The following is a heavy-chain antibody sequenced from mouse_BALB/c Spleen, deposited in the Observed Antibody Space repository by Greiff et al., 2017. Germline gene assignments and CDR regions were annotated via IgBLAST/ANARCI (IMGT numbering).Heavy chain of an antibody. J-gene: IGHJ3*01. V-gene: IGHV5-9-3*01. CDR1: GFTFSSYA. CDR2: ISSGGSYT. CDR3: ARHRYDPHYAMDY. D-gene: IGHD2-14*01. Sequence: EVQLVESGGGLVKPGGSLKLSCAASGFTFSSYAMSWVRQTPEKRLEWVATISSGGSYTYYPDSVKGRFTISRDNAKNTLYLQMSSLRSEDTAMYYCARHRYDPHYAMDYWGQGTLVTVSA.